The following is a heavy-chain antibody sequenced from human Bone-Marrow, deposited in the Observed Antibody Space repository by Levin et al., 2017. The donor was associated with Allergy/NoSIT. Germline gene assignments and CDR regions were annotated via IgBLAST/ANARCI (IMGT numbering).Heavy chain of an antibody. J-gene: IGHJ4*02. CDR2: INHSRST. V-gene: IGHV4-34*01. Sequence: MSSETLSLTCAVYGESFSGHYWTWIRQPPGKGLEWIGEINHSRSTNYNPSLKSRVAMSVDASKNQFSLRLSSVTAADTAVYYCATGNSVSVTTAAGTIDYWGLGTLVTVSS. CDR1: GESFSGHY. CDR3: ATGNSVSVTTAAGTIDY. D-gene: IGHD6-13*01.